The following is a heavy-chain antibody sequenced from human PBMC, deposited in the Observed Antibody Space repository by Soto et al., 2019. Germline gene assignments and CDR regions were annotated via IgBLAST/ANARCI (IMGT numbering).Heavy chain of an antibody. J-gene: IGHJ3*02. V-gene: IGHV4-59*01. Sequence: TVSGGSISSYYWSWIRQPPGKGLEWIGYIYYSETTNYNPSLKSRVTISVDTSKNQFSLKLSSVTAADTAVYYCASTHIVVVTDAFDIWGQGTMVTVSS. CDR1: GGSISSYY. D-gene: IGHD2-21*02. CDR3: ASTHIVVVTDAFDI. CDR2: IYYSETT.